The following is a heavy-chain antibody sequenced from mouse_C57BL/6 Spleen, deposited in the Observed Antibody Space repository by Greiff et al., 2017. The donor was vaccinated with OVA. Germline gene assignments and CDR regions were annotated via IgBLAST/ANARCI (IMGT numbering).Heavy chain of an antibody. CDR3: ARDGSAY. CDR1: GFTFSSYA. CDR2: ISDGGSYT. Sequence: EVHLVESGGGLVKPGWSLKLSCAASGFTFSSYAMSWVRQTPEKRLEWVATISDGGSYTYYPDNVKGRFTISRDNAKNNLYLQMSHLKSEDTAMYYCARDGSAYWGQGTLVTVSA. J-gene: IGHJ3*01. V-gene: IGHV5-4*01.